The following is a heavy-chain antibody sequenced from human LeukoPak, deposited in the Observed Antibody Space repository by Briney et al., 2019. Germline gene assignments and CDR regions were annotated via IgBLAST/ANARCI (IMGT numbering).Heavy chain of an antibody. D-gene: IGHD6-13*01. CDR2: MNPNSGNT. CDR3: ARGIGYSSSWSPSNWFDP. V-gene: IGHV1-8*02. Sequence: ASVKVSCKASGYTFTSYDINWVRQATGQGLEWMGWMNPNSGNTGYAQKFQGRVTMTRNTSISTAYMELSSLRSEDTAVYYCARGIGYSSSWSPSNWFDPWGQGTLVTVSS. J-gene: IGHJ5*02. CDR1: GYTFTSYD.